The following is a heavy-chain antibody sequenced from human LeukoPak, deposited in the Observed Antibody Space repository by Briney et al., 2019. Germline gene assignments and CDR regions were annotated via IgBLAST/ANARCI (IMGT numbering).Heavy chain of an antibody. Sequence: AGGSLRLSCAASGFTFSSYSMNWVRQAPGKVLEWISSISSSGSYIYYADSVKGRFTISRDNAKNSLYLQMNSLRAEDTAVYYCAKDRYCSGGSCYSIGGSYFDYWGQGTLVTVSS. V-gene: IGHV3-21*01. CDR1: GFTFSSYS. CDR3: AKDRYCSGGSCYSIGGSYFDY. CDR2: ISSSGSYI. D-gene: IGHD2-15*01. J-gene: IGHJ4*02.